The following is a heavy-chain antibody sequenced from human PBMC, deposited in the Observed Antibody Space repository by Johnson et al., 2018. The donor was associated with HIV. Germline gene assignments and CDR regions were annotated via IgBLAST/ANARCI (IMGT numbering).Heavy chain of an antibody. Sequence: QMMLVESGGGVVQPGRSLRLSCAASGFTFSSYAMHWVRQAPGKGLEWVAVIHSGDTTYYADSVKGRFTISRDHSKNTLYLQMNSLRVEDTAVYYCARLGANSLGGAFDIWGQGTMVTVSS. J-gene: IGHJ3*02. CDR3: ARLGANSLGGAFDI. V-gene: IGHV3-30*14. D-gene: IGHD4-23*01. CDR1: GFTFSSYA. CDR2: IHSGDTT.